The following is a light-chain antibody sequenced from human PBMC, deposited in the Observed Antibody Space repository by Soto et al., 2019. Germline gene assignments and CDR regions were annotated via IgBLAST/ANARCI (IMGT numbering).Light chain of an antibody. V-gene: IGKV4-1*01. J-gene: IGKJ3*01. CDR3: QQRSNWPPE. CDR2: WAS. Sequence: DFVMTQSPDSLAVSLGERATIDCKSSQNLLYSANNKDYLAWYQHKPGQPPKLLIYWASARESGVPDRFSGSGSGTDFTLTISSLQAEDVAVYFCQQRSNWPPEFGPGTKVDIK. CDR1: QNLLYSANNKDY.